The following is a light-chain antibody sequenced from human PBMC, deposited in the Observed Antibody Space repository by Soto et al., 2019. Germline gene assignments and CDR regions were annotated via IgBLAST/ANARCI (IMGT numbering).Light chain of an antibody. Sequence: IQMTRSPYTLSASVADRVTITCRASQSISYWLAWFQLKPGKAPKRLIYDASSLESRGPSRFRGSGSGTEFTLTISSLQPDDFATYYCQRYNNYSTFGQGTKVDIK. V-gene: IGKV1-5*01. CDR1: QSISYW. J-gene: IGKJ1*01. CDR3: QRYNNYST. CDR2: DAS.